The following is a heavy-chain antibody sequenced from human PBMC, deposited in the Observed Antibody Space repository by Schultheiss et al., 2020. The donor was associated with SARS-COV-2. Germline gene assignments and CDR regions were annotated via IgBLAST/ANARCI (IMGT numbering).Heavy chain of an antibody. CDR2: IYSGGST. V-gene: IGHV3-53*01. CDR1: GFTVSSNY. CDR3: ARDGGGSYSDW. Sequence: GGSLRLSCAASGFTVSSNYMSWVRQAPGKGLEWVSVIYSGGSTYYADSVKGRFTISRDNSKNTAYLQMNSLRAEDTAVYYCARDGGGSYSDWWGQGTLVTVSS. J-gene: IGHJ4*02. D-gene: IGHD1-26*01.